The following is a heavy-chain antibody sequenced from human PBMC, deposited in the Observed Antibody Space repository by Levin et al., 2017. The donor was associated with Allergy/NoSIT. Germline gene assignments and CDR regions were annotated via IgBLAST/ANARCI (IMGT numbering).Heavy chain of an antibody. CDR3: ASLQGGLNY. V-gene: IGHV5-51*01. J-gene: IGHJ4*02. Sequence: KVSCKGSGYSFTSYWIAWVRQMPGKGLEWMGIIFPADSDIRYSPSFLGQVTISADKSISTAYLQWSSLKASDTAMYYGASLQGGLNYWGQGTLVTVSS. CDR1: GYSFTSYW. D-gene: IGHD1-1*01. CDR2: IFPADSDI.